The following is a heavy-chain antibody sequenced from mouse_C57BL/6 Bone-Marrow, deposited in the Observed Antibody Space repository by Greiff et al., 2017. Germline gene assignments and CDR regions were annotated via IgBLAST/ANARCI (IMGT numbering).Heavy chain of an antibody. D-gene: IGHD4-1*01. CDR1: GFSLTSYA. J-gene: IGHJ2*01. CDR2: IWTGGGT. V-gene: IGHV2-9-1*01. Sequence: VKLVESGPGLVAPSQSLSITCTVSGFSLTSYAISWVRQPPGKGLEWLGVIWTGGGTNYNSALKSRLSISKDNAKSQVILKMNSLQTDDAARYYCARLTGYFDYWGQGTTLTVSS. CDR3: ARLTGYFDY.